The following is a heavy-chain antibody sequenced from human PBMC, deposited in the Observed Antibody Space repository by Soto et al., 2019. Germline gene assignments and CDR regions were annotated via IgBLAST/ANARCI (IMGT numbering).Heavy chain of an antibody. V-gene: IGHV1-69*13. CDR3: ARAPGYSAAFDI. J-gene: IGHJ3*02. Sequence: AXSVKVSCEASVGTFSSYAISWVRQAPGQGLEWMGGIIPIFGTANYAQKFQGRVTITADESTSTAHMELSSLRSEDTAVYYCARAPGYSAAFDIWGQGSMVTVSS. CDR2: IIPIFGTA. D-gene: IGHD3-22*01. CDR1: VGTFSSYA.